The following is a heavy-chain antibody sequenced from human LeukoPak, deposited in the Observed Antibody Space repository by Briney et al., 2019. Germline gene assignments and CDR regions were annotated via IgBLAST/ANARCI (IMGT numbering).Heavy chain of an antibody. J-gene: IGHJ1*01. CDR1: GYTFTGYW. D-gene: IGHD3-22*01. Sequence: ASVKVSCKASGYTFTGYWMHWVRQAPGQGLEWMGWINPNSGDTNYGQKFQGRVTMTRDTSISTAYMELSRLRSDDTAVYYCASGTGDSGLHFLHWGQGTLVTVSS. V-gene: IGHV1-2*02. CDR3: ASGTGDSGLHFLH. CDR2: INPNSGDT.